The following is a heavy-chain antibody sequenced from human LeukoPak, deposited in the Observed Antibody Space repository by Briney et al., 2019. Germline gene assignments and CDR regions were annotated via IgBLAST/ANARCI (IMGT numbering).Heavy chain of an antibody. D-gene: IGHD2-15*01. CDR1: GYTFTSYV. J-gene: IGHJ4*02. Sequence: ASVKVSCKASGYTFTSYVMHWVRQAPGQRLEWMGWINAGNGNTKYSQEFQGRVTITRDTSASTAYMELSSLRSEDTAVYYCARDYCSGGTCYDDSFDYWGQGTLVTVSS. V-gene: IGHV1-3*01. CDR3: ARDYCSGGTCYDDSFDY. CDR2: INAGNGNT.